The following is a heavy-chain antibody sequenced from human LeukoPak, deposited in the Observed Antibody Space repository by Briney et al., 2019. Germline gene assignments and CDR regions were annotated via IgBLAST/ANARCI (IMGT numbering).Heavy chain of an antibody. CDR2: ISYDGSNK. J-gene: IGHJ4*02. V-gene: IGHV3-30*03. Sequence: GRSLRLSCAASGFTFSSYGMHGARQAPGKGLEWVAVISYDGSNKYYADSVKGRFTISRDNSKNTLYLQMNSLRAEDKAVYYCARGGVGVDYWGQGNMVTVSS. CDR3: ARGGVGVDY. CDR1: GFTFSSYG. D-gene: IGHD2-15*01.